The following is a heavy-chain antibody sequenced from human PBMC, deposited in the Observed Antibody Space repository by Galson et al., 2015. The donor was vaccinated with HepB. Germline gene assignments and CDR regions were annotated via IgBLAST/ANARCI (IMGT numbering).Heavy chain of an antibody. CDR3: ARDQSGPATSYDPGIAVAGEFDY. CDR1: GFTFSSYA. Sequence: LRLSCAASGFTFSSYAMHWVRQAPGKGLEWVAVISYDGSNKYYADSVKGRFTISRDNSKNTLYLQMNSPRAEDTAVYYCARDQSGPATSYDPGIAVAGEFDYWGQGTLVTVSS. D-gene: IGHD6-19*01. J-gene: IGHJ4*02. CDR2: ISYDGSNK. V-gene: IGHV3-30*04.